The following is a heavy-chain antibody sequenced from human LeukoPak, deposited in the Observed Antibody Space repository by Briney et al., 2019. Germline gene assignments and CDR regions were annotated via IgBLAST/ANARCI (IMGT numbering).Heavy chain of an antibody. J-gene: IGHJ4*02. CDR3: ARGGREVDY. V-gene: IGHV4-59*01. CDR2: IYYSGST. CDR1: GGSISGSY. Sequence: KTSETLSLTCTVSGGSISGSYWSWIRQPPGKGLEWIGYIYYSGSTNYNPSLKSRVTISVVTSKNQFSLKLSSVTAADTAVYYCARGGREVDYWGQGTLVTVSS. D-gene: IGHD1-26*01.